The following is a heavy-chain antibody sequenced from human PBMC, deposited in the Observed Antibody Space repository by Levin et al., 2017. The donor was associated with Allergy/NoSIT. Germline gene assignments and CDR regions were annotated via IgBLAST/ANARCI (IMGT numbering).Heavy chain of an antibody. CDR2: ISWNSGSI. V-gene: IGHV3-9*01. CDR1: GFTFDDYA. D-gene: IGHD1-26*01. CDR3: AKDIGSGSYFNFADFDY. J-gene: IGHJ4*02. Sequence: SLKISCAASGFTFDDYAMHWVRQAPGKGLEWVSGISWNSGSIGYADSVKGRFTISRDNAKNSLYLQMNSLRAEDTALYYCAKDIGSGSYFNFADFDYWGQGTLVTVSS.